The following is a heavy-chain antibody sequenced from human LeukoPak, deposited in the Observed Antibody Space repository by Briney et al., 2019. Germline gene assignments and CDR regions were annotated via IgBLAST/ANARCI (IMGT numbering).Heavy chain of an antibody. V-gene: IGHV4-30-2*01. Sequence: SETLSLTCAVSGGSISSGGYSWSWLRQPPGKGLEWIGYIYHSGSTYYNPSLKSRVTISVDRSKNQFSLKLSSVTAADTAVYYCARGDTAMATGFDYWGQGTLVTVSS. CDR3: ARGDTAMATGFDY. D-gene: IGHD5-18*01. CDR1: GGSISSGGYS. CDR2: IYHSGST. J-gene: IGHJ4*02.